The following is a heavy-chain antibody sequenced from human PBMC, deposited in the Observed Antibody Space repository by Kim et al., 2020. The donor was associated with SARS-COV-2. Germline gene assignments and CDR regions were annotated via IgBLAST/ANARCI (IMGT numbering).Heavy chain of an antibody. CDR1: GYTFTTYT. D-gene: IGHD3-3*01. J-gene: IGHJ5*02. CDR2: INTGNGNT. CDR3: ARDFWSGYYNMVNWLDP. Sequence: ASVKVSCKASGYTFTTYTIHWVRQAPGQRLEWMGWINTGNGNTEYSQKFQGRVTITRDTSASTAYMELRSLTSEDTAVYYCARDFWSGYYNMVNWLDPWGRGTLVTVSS. V-gene: IGHV1-3*04.